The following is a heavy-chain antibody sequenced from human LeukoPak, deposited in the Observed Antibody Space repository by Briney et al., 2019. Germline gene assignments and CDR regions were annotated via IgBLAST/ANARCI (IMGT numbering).Heavy chain of an antibody. CDR3: VRGRGSYNAFDI. CDR1: GYTSTGYY. J-gene: IGHJ3*02. CDR2: INPKSGGT. Sequence: ASVKVSCKASGYTSTGYYMHWVRQAPGQGLEWMGWINPKSGGTNYAQKFQGRVTMTRDTSISTAYMELSRLRSDDTAVYYCVRGRGSYNAFDIWGQGTMVTVSS. D-gene: IGHD1-26*01. V-gene: IGHV1-2*02.